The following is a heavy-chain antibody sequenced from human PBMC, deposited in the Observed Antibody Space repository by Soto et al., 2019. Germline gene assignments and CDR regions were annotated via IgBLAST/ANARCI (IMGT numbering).Heavy chain of an antibody. CDR2: ISYDGSNK. V-gene: IGHV3-30*18. D-gene: IGHD6-13*01. CDR1: GFTFSSYG. Sequence: GGSLRLSCAASGFTFSSYGMHWVRQAPGKGLEWVAVISYDGSNKYYADSVKGRFTISRDNSKNTLYLQMNSLRAEDTAVYYCAKDLGDYSSRYFDYWGQGTLVTVSS. J-gene: IGHJ4*02. CDR3: AKDLGDYSSRYFDY.